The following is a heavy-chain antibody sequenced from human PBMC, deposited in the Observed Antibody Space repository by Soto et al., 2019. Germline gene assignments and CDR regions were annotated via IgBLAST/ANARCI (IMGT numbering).Heavy chain of an antibody. CDR3: ARLLLDCSGGSCPLDY. J-gene: IGHJ4*02. V-gene: IGHV5-51*01. CDR2: IYPGDSDT. D-gene: IGHD2-15*01. CDR1: GYSFTSYW. Sequence: PGESLKISCKGSGYSFTSYWIGWVRQMPGKGLEWMGIIYPGDSDTRYSPSFQGQVTISADKSISTAYLQWSSLKASDTAMYYCARLLLDCSGGSCPLDYWGQGTLVTGS.